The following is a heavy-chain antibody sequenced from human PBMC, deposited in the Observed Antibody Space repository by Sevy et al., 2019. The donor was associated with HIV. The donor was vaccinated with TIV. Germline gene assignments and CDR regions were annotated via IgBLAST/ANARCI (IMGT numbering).Heavy chain of an antibody. J-gene: IGHJ3*02. CDR3: AGARYDSSGSFDAFDI. CDR2: IYGTGPVT. V-gene: IGHV3-23*01. CDR1: GFTFISYA. D-gene: IGHD3-22*01. Sequence: GGSLRLSCKPSGFTFISYAMNWVRQAPGKGLEWVSTIYGTGPVTYYADSVKGRFTISRDNSKNLLYLQMNSLRTWDSALYYCAGARYDSSGSFDAFDIWGQGTRVTVSS.